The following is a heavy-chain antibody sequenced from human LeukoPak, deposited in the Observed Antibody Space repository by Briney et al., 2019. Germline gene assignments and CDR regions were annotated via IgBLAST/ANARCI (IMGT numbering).Heavy chain of an antibody. CDR3: ARGGDSGYDYDY. CDR2: INHSGST. J-gene: IGHJ4*02. V-gene: IGHV4-34*01. CDR1: GGSFSGYY. D-gene: IGHD5-12*01. Sequence: SETLSLTCAVYGGSFSGYYWSWIRQPPGKGLEWIGEINHSGSTNYNPSLKSRVTISVDTSKNQFSLKLSSVTAADTAVYYCARGGDSGYDYDYWGQGTLVTVSS.